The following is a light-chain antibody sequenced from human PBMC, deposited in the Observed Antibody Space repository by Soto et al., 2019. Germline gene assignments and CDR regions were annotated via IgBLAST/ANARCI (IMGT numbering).Light chain of an antibody. Sequence: QSVLTQPRSVSGSPGQSVAISCTGTTSDVGSYDYVSWNQQNQGKAPELIIFDVTKRPSGVPDRFSGSKSGNTASLTISGLQAEDEADYFCCSYAGDFYVFGSGTKVTVL. CDR1: TSDVGSYDY. J-gene: IGLJ1*01. CDR3: CSYAGDFYV. V-gene: IGLV2-11*01. CDR2: DVT.